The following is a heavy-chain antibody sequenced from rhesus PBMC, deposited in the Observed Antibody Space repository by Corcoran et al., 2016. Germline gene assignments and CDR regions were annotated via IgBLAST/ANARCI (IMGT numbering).Heavy chain of an antibody. CDR1: GASISGYYL. Sequence: HVQLQESVPGVVKPSDTLSLTCAVSGASISGYYLWSCFRPPPGTGLEWIGYLYGGSGSTNYNPSLKSRVIVSIDTSKNQCSLKVSSVTAADTAVYYCARSGIYGSNLIFDYWGQGVLVTVSS. CDR2: LYGGSGST. J-gene: IGHJ4*01. D-gene: IGHD4-29*01. V-gene: IGHV4-143*01. CDR3: ARSGIYGSNLIFDY.